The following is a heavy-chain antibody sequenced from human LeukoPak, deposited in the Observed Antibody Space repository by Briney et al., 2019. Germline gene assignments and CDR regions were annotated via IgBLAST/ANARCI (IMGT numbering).Heavy chain of an antibody. Sequence: ASVKVSCKASGYTFTSYYMHWVRQAPGQGLEWMGIINPSGGSTSYAQKFQGRVTMTRDMSTSTVYMELSSLRPEDTAVYYCARVDSSGWYGDYWGQGTLVTVSS. CDR3: ARVDSSGWYGDY. D-gene: IGHD6-19*01. CDR2: INPSGGST. J-gene: IGHJ4*02. V-gene: IGHV1-46*01. CDR1: GYTFTSYY.